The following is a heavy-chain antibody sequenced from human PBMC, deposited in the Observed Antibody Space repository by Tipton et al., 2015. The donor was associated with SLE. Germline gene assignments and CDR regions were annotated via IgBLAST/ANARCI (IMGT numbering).Heavy chain of an antibody. CDR1: GGSIGRYY. J-gene: IGHJ6*03. D-gene: IGHD6-19*01. Sequence: TLSLTCKVSGGSIGRYYWSRIRQPPGKGLEWIGEINHSGSTNYNPSLKSRITISVDTSKNQFSLSLSSVTAAHTAVYYCARGPPRAPPSLGGCYYSIAVWGNVATVTVSS. V-gene: IGHV4-34*01. CDR2: INHSGST. CDR3: ARGPPRAPPSLGGCYYSIAV.